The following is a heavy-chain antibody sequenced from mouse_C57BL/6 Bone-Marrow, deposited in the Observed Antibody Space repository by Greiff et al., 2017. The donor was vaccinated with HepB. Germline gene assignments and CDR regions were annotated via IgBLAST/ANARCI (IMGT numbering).Heavy chain of an antibody. J-gene: IGHJ3*01. V-gene: IGHV6-6*01. Sequence: EVKVEESGGGLVQPGGSMKLSCAASGFTFSDAWMDWVRQSPEKGLEWVAEIRNKANNHATYYAEYVKGRFTISRDDSKSSVYLQMNSLRAEDTCIYYCTLTTVVATPFAYWGQGTLVTVSA. CDR3: TLTTVVATPFAY. D-gene: IGHD1-1*01. CDR1: GFTFSDAW. CDR2: IRNKANNHAT.